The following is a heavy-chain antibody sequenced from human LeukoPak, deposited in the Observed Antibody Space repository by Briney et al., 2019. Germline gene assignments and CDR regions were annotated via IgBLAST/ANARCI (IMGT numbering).Heavy chain of an antibody. V-gene: IGHV3-21*01. CDR3: ARDASGDFSGMDV. Sequence: GGSLRLSCAASGFTFSSYSMNWLRQAPGKGLEGVSSISSSSSYIYYADSVKGRFIISRDNAKNSLYLQMNGLRAEDTAVYYCARDASGDFSGMDVWGKGTTVTVSS. J-gene: IGHJ6*04. CDR1: GFTFSSYS. D-gene: IGHD3-3*01. CDR2: ISSSSSYI.